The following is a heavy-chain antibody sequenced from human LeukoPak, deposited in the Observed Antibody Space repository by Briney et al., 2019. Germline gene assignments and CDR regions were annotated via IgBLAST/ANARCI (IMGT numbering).Heavy chain of an antibody. CDR2: ISSSSSYI. Sequence: PGGSLRHSCAASGFTFSSYGMHWVRQAPGKGLEWVSSISSSSSYIYYADSVKGRFTISRDNAKNSLYLQMNSLRAEDTAVYYCASQSQSYYDSSGYYPGDYWGQGTLVTVSS. CDR3: ASQSQSYYDSSGYYPGDY. CDR1: GFTFSSYG. D-gene: IGHD3-22*01. J-gene: IGHJ4*02. V-gene: IGHV3-21*01.